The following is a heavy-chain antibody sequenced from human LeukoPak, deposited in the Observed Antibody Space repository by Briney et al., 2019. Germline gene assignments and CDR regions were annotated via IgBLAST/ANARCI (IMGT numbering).Heavy chain of an antibody. CDR3: ARGGDYDAFDI. Sequence: ASMKVSCKASGYTFTGYYMHWVRQAPGQGLEWMGRINPNSGGTNYAQKFQGRVTMTRDTSISTAYMELSGLRSDDAAVYYCARGGDYDAFDIWGQGTMVTVSS. J-gene: IGHJ3*02. CDR1: GYTFTGYY. V-gene: IGHV1-2*06. CDR2: INPNSGGT. D-gene: IGHD4-17*01.